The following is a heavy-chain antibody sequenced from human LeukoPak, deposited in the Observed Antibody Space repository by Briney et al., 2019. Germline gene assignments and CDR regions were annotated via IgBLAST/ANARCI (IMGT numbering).Heavy chain of an antibody. CDR3: ARILYGSSGYHGYYYGMDV. D-gene: IGHD3-22*01. J-gene: IGHJ6*02. CDR2: INPNSGGT. V-gene: IGHV1-2*02. CDR1: GYTFTGYY. Sequence: ASVKVSCKASGYTFTGYYVHWVRQAPGQGLEWMGWINPNSGGTNYAQKFQGRVTMTRDTSISTAYMELSRLRSDDTAVYYCARILYGSSGYHGYYYGMDVWGQGTTVTVSS.